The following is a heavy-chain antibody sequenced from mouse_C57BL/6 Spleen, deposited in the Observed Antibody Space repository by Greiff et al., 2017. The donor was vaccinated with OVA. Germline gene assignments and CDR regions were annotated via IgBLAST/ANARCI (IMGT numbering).Heavy chain of an antibody. CDR2: IYPGDGDT. CDR1: GYAFSSSW. V-gene: IGHV1-82*01. D-gene: IGHD1-1*01. J-gene: IGHJ2*01. CDR3: AREYYGSSYEYYFDY. Sequence: QVQLKQSGPELVKPGASVKLSCKASGYAFSSSWMNWVKQRPGKGLEWIGRIYPGDGDTNYNGKFKGKATLTADKSSSTAYMQLSSLTSEDSAVYFCAREYYGSSYEYYFDYWGQGTTLTVSS.